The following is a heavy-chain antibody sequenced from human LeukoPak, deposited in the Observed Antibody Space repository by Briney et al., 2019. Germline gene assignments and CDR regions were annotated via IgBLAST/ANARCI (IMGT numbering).Heavy chain of an antibody. CDR1: GYTFTGYY. CDR3: ARDRLETAAGTS. V-gene: IGHV1-2*02. CDR2: INPNSGDT. J-gene: IGHJ5*02. D-gene: IGHD6-13*01. Sequence: ASVKVSCKASGYTFTGYYMHWVRQAPGQGLEWMGWINPNSGDTNYAQKFQGRVTMTRDTSISTACMELSRLRSDDTAVYYCARDRLETAAGTSWGQGTLVTVSS.